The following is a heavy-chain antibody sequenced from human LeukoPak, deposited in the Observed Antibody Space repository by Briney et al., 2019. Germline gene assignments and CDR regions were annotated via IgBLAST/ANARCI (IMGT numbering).Heavy chain of an antibody. CDR1: VFTFSSYL. CDR3: ARVAGGSSPYYFDY. J-gene: IGHJ4*02. V-gene: IGHV3-74*01. CDR2: FNSDGSST. Sequence: PGGSPRLSCAASVFTFSSYLMHWVPQAPGKGLVSVSRFNSDGSSTSYADSVKGRFTISRDNAKNTLYLQMNSLRAEDTAVYYCARVAGGSSPYYFDYWGRGTLVTVSS. D-gene: IGHD6-13*01.